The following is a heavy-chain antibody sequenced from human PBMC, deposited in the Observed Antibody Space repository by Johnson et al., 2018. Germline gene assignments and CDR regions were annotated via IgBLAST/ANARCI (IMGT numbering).Heavy chain of an antibody. CDR2: IKSKTDGGTM. CDR3: TTKGGPTWPSY. V-gene: IGHV3-15*07. J-gene: IGHJ4*02. D-gene: IGHD3-16*01. Sequence: VQLVQSGGGLVKPGGSLTLSCAASGAIIFTKAWMNWVRQAPGKGLEWVGHIKSKTDGGTMDYAAPVKGRFTISRDDSKNMAYLQSNSLETEDTAVYYCTTKGGPTWPSYWGQGTLVTVSS. CDR1: GAIIFTKAW.